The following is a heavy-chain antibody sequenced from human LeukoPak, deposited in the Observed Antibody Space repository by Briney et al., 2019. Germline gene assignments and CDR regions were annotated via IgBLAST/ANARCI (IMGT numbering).Heavy chain of an antibody. CDR1: GFSFSSYA. V-gene: IGHV3-23*01. CDR3: AKAYDFWSGYSGNDY. Sequence: TGGSLRLSRAASGFSFSSYAMSWVRQAPGKGLEWVSGISGSGGSTYYADSVKGRFTISRDNSKNTLYLQMNSLRAEDTAVYYCAKAYDFWSGYSGNDYWGQGNLVTVSS. D-gene: IGHD3-3*01. CDR2: ISGSGGST. J-gene: IGHJ4*02.